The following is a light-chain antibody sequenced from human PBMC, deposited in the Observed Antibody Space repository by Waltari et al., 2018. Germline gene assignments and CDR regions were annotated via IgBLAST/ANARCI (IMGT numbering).Light chain of an antibody. CDR3: SSYTSSTLYV. Sequence: QSALTQPASVSGSPGQSITISCTGTSSDAGGYTYVSWYQQHPGKAPKLMIYEVSNRPSGVSNRFSGSKSGNTASLTISGLQAEDEADYYCSSYTSSTLYVFGTGTKVTVL. V-gene: IGLV2-14*01. CDR1: SSDAGGYTY. CDR2: EVS. J-gene: IGLJ1*01.